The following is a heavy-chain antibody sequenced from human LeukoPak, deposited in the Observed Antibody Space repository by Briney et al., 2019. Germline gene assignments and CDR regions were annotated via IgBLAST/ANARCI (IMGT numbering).Heavy chain of an antibody. D-gene: IGHD3-22*01. J-gene: IGHJ3*02. CDR1: GGTFSSYA. Sequence: SVKVSCKASGGTFSSYAISWVRQAPGQGLEWMGGIIPIFGTANYAQKFQGRVTITADKSTSTAYMELSSLRSEDTAVYYCARVRYYYDSSGYPSDAFDIWGQGTMVTVSS. V-gene: IGHV1-69*06. CDR3: ARVRYYYDSSGYPSDAFDI. CDR2: IIPIFGTA.